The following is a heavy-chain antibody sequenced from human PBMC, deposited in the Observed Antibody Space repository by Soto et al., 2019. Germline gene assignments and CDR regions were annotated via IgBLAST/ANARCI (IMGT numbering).Heavy chain of an antibody. Sequence: GESLKISCEGSGYTFINYWISWVRQVPGKGLEWIGRIDPSDSHINYSPAFRGHVTISADNSRVYLQWNSLKASDTASYYCARHTYSSSSWFDPWGAGTLVTVPQ. D-gene: IGHD6-6*01. CDR2: IDPSDSHI. J-gene: IGHJ5*02. V-gene: IGHV5-10-1*01. CDR1: GYTFINYW. CDR3: ARHTYSSSSWFDP.